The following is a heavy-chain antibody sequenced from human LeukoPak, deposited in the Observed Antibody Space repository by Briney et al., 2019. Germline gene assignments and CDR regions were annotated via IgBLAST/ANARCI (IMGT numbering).Heavy chain of an antibody. V-gene: IGHV3-11*04. J-gene: IGHJ4*02. CDR1: GGSFSGYY. CDR3: ARDSAGGSLALDY. CDR2: ISSSGSTI. D-gene: IGHD1-26*01. Sequence: LSLTCAVYGGSFSGYYWSWIRQPPGKGLEWVSYISSSGSTIYYADSVKGRFTISRDNAKNSLYLQMNSLRAEDTAVYYCARDSAGGSLALDYWGQGTLVTVSS.